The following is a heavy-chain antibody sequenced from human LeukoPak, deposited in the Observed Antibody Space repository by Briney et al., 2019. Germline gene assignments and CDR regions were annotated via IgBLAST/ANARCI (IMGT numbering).Heavy chain of an antibody. V-gene: IGHV1-24*01. J-gene: IGHJ6*02. CDR3: ATVAGTGAPVYYYYGMDV. Sequence: ASVKVSCKVSGYTLTELSTHWVRQAPGKGLEWMGGFDPEDGETIYAQKFQGRVTMTEDTSTDTAYMELSSLRSEDTAVYYCATVAGTGAPVYYYYGMDVWGQGTTVTVSS. D-gene: IGHD6-19*01. CDR2: FDPEDGET. CDR1: GYTLTELS.